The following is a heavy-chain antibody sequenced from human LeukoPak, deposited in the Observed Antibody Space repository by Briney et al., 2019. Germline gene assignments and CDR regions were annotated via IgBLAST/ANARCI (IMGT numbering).Heavy chain of an antibody. CDR2: ISLTGRT. J-gene: IGHJ4*02. CDR3: SRETGPFCPFGH. Sequence: PETLSLTCGVSGGSITTTNYWSWVRQPPGQGLEWIGEISLTGRTNYNPSLKSRVNISIDESKNHLYLNLASVTAADTAVYYCSRETGPFCPFGHWGQGTLVADPS. V-gene: IGHV4-4*03. CDR1: GGSITTTNY. D-gene: IGHD7-27*01.